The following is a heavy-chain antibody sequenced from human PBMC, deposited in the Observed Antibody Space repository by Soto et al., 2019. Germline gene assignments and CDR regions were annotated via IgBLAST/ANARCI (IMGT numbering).Heavy chain of an antibody. V-gene: IGHV3-21*01. CDR2: ISSNSLYI. Sequence: EVQLVESGGGLVKPGGSLRLSCAASGFTFSTYSMNWVRQAPGKGLEWVSSISSNSLYIYYADSVKGRFTISRDNAKNSLYLQMNSLTVEDTAVYYCARALSDQYGTGGFDPWGQGTLVTVSS. CDR1: GFTFSTYS. J-gene: IGHJ5*02. CDR3: ARALSDQYGTGGFDP. D-gene: IGHD3-10*01.